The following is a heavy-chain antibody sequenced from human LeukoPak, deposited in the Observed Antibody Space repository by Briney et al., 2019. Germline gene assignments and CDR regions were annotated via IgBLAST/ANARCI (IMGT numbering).Heavy chain of an antibody. CDR1: GGSISSSSYY. Sequence: PSETLSLTCTVSGGSISSSSYYWGWIRQPPGKGLEWIGSIYYSGSTYYNPSLKSRVTISVDTSKNQFSLKLSSVTAADTAVYYCARQSAYYYDSSGYYYGDDYWGQGTLVTVSS. D-gene: IGHD3-22*01. CDR2: IYYSGST. V-gene: IGHV4-39*01. J-gene: IGHJ4*02. CDR3: ARQSAYYYDSSGYYYGDDY.